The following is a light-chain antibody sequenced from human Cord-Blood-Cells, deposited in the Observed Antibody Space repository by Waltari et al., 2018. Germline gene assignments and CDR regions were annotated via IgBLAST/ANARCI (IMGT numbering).Light chain of an antibody. V-gene: IGLV2-14*03. J-gene: IGLJ1*01. CDR1: SSDVGGYNY. CDR3: SSYTSSSTFYV. CDR2: AVS. Sequence: QSALTQPASVSGSPGQSITISSTGTSSDVGGYNYVSWYQQHPGKAPKLIIYAVSNRPAGVSNRFSGSKSGNTASLTISGLQAEDEADYYCSSYTSSSTFYVFGTGTKVTVL.